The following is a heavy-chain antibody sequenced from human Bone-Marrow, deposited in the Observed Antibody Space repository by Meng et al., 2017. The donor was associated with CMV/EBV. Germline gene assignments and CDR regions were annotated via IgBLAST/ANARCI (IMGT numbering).Heavy chain of an antibody. CDR2: IYYSGSS. J-gene: IGHJ4*02. Sequence: SETLSLTCTVSGGSISSIDYYWSWIRQPPGKGLEWIGYIYYSGSSNYNPSLKSRVTISVDTSKNQFSLKLSSVTAADTAVYYCARQVDGYRVDYWGQGTLVTVSS. D-gene: IGHD5-24*01. CDR3: ARQVDGYRVDY. V-gene: IGHV4-61*08. CDR1: GGSISSIDYY.